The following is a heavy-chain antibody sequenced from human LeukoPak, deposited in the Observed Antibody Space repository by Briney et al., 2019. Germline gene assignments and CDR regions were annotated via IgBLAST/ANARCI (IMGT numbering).Heavy chain of an antibody. CDR2: MNPNSGNT. V-gene: IGHV1-8*03. CDR3: ARGRRGNGDY. Sequence: GASVTVSFKSSGYTFTIYDINWVRQATGQGLEWMGWMNPNSGNTGYAQKFQGRVTITRNTSISTAYMELSSLRSEDTAVYYCARGRRGNGDYWGQGTLVTVSS. J-gene: IGHJ4*02. D-gene: IGHD4-23*01. CDR1: GYTFTIYD.